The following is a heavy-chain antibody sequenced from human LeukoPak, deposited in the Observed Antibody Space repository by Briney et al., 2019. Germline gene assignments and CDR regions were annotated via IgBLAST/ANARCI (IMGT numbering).Heavy chain of an antibody. CDR3: AKDRKSGYSYARYFDL. J-gene: IGHJ2*01. D-gene: IGHD5-18*01. CDR1: GFTFSSYG. CDR2: ISYDGSNK. Sequence: PGGSLRLSCAASGFTFSSYGMHWVRQAPGKGLEWVAVISYDGSNKYYADSVKGRFTISRDNSKNTLYLQMNSLRAEDTAVYYCAKDRKSGYSYARYFDLWGRGTLVTVSS. V-gene: IGHV3-30*18.